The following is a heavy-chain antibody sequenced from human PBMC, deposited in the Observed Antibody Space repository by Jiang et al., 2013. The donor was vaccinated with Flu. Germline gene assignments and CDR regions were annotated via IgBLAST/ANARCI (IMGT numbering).Heavy chain of an antibody. CDR1: GGSISSGGYY. V-gene: IGHV4-31*03. J-gene: IGHJ4*02. CDR3: ARLTYISGWYNDY. Sequence: GSGLVKPSQTLSLTCTVSGGSISSGGYYWSWVRQHPGKGLEFIGYIYYGGSTYYNPSLKSRVIISVDMSENQFSLKLSSVTPADTAVYYCARLTYISGWYNDYWGQGTLVTVSS. CDR2: IYYGGST. D-gene: IGHD6-19*01.